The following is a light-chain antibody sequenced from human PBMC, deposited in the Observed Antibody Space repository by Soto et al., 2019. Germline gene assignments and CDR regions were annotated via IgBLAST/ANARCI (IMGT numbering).Light chain of an antibody. Sequence: EIVLTQSPGTLSLSPGERATLSCRASQSVSSSYLAWYQHKPGQAPRLLIYGASSRATGIPDRFSGSGSGTDFTLYISRLEPEDFAVYYCQQYGSSAYTFGQGTKLEIK. CDR1: QSVSSSY. V-gene: IGKV3-20*01. J-gene: IGKJ2*01. CDR2: GAS. CDR3: QQYGSSAYT.